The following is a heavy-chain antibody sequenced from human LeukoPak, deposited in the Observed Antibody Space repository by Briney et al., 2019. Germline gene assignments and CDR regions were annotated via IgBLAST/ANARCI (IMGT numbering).Heavy chain of an antibody. J-gene: IGHJ5*02. CDR1: GGSISSSNYY. Sequence: SETLSLTCTVSGGSISSSNYYWGWIRQPPGQGLEWIGSIYYSGSTYYNPSLKSRVTISVETSKNQFSLKLSSVTAADTAVYYCARHLTDDYIKTWFDPWGQGTLVTVSS. CDR3: ARHLTDDYIKTWFDP. CDR2: IYYSGST. D-gene: IGHD4-11*01. V-gene: IGHV4-39*01.